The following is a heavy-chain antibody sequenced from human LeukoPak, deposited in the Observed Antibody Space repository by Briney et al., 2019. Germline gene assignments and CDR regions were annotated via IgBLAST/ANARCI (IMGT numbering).Heavy chain of an antibody. CDR1: GYTFTDYA. J-gene: IGHJ4*02. CDR2: ITSGRGET. D-gene: IGHD6-19*01. CDR3: ARGGKQWRGGNYFDS. Sequence: ASVKVSCKASGYTFTDYALHWVRQAPGQSLEWMGWITSGRGETRYSQEFQRRITFTRDTSASTVYMDLSDLRSEDTAVYYCARGGKQWRGGNYFDSWGQGTLVAVSS. V-gene: IGHV1-3*03.